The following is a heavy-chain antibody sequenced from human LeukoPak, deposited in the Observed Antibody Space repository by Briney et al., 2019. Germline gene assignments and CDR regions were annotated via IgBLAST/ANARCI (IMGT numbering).Heavy chain of an antibody. V-gene: IGHV3-11*01. D-gene: IGHD3-10*01. Sequence: GGSLTLSCAASGFTFSDYYMSWIRQAPGKGLEWVSYISSSGSTIYYADSVKGRFTISRDNAKNSLYLQMNSLRAEDTAVYYCARDHGYGSGSYPSDAFGIWGQGTMVTVSS. CDR3: ARDHGYGSGSYPSDAFGI. CDR2: ISSSGSTI. CDR1: GFTFSDYY. J-gene: IGHJ3*02.